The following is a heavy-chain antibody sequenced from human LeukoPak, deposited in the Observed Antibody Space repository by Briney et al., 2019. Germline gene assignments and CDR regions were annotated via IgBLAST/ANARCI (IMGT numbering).Heavy chain of an antibody. J-gene: IGHJ6*04. Sequence: SETLSLTCAVYGGSFSDYFWGWIRQPPGKGLEWIGEINHSGRTYYNPSLKSRVTISVDTSKNQFSLNLSSVTAADTAVYYCARHVYGEGMVVWGKGTTVTVSS. CDR1: GGSFSDYF. D-gene: IGHD4-17*01. V-gene: IGHV4-34*01. CDR3: ARHVYGEGMVV. CDR2: INHSGRT.